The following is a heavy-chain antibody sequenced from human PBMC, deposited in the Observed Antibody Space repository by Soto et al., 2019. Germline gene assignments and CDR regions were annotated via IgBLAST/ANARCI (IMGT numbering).Heavy chain of an antibody. J-gene: IGHJ6*02. CDR2: INPNSGGT. D-gene: IGHD5-18*01. CDR1: GYTFTGYY. Sequence: ASVKVSCKASGYTFTGYYMHWVRQAPGQGLEWMGWINPNSGGTNYAQKFQGWVTMTRDTSISTAYMELSRLRSDDTAVYYCARGGQLWLRGYYYYGMDVWGQGTTVTVS. V-gene: IGHV1-2*04. CDR3: ARGGQLWLRGYYYYGMDV.